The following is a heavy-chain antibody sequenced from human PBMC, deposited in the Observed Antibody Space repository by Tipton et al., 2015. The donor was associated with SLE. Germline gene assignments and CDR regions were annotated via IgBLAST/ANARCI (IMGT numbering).Heavy chain of an antibody. J-gene: IGHJ5*02. CDR3: VRDKWGEYYPSTGYFWSFDP. D-gene: IGHD3-9*01. CDR2: INHSGIT. CDR1: GGSFSVYY. V-gene: IGHV4-34*01. Sequence: TLSLTCAASGGSFSVYYWNWIRQAPGKGLEWIGEINHSGITTYNPSLESRVTISVDTSKNQFSLKLNSVTAADTAVYYCVRDKWGEYYPSTGYFWSFDPWGQGILVTVSP.